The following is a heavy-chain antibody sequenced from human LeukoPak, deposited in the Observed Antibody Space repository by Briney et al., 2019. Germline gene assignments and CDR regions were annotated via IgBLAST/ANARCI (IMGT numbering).Heavy chain of an antibody. CDR1: GFTFSSYA. CDR2: ISGSGGST. J-gene: IGHJ4*02. V-gene: IGHV3-23*01. D-gene: IGHD6-6*01. Sequence: PGASLRLSCAASGFTFSSYAMSWVRQAPGKGLEWVSAISGSGGSTYYADSVKGRLTISRDNSKNTLYLQMNSLRAEDTAVYYCAKDREDSSSPYYFDYWGQGTLVTVSS. CDR3: AKDREDSSSPYYFDY.